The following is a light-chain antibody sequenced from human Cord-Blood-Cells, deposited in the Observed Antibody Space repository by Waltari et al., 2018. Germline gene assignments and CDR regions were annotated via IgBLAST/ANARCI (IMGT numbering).Light chain of an antibody. CDR1: QDISNY. Sequence: DIQMTQSPSSLSASVGDRGTITCQASQDISNYLNWYQQKPGKAPTHPIYDASNLETGVPSRFSGSGSGTDFTFTISSLQPEDIATYYCQQYDNLPRTFGPGTKVDIK. V-gene: IGKV1-33*01. CDR2: DAS. J-gene: IGKJ3*01. CDR3: QQYDNLPRT.